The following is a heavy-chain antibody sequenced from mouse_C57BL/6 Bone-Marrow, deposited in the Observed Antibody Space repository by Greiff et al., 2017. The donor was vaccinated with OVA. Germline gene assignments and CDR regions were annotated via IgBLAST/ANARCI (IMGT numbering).Heavy chain of an antibody. Sequence: EVKLQESGTVLARPGASVKMSCKTSGYTFTSYWMHWVKQRPGQGLAWIGAIYPGNSDTSYNQKFKGKAKLTAVTSASTAYRELSSLTHEYSAVYYCTREAPYYYGSVAWFAYWGQGTLVTVSA. V-gene: IGHV1-5*01. CDR2: IYPGNSDT. CDR1: GYTFTSYW. CDR3: TREAPYYYGSVAWFAY. J-gene: IGHJ3*01. D-gene: IGHD1-1*01.